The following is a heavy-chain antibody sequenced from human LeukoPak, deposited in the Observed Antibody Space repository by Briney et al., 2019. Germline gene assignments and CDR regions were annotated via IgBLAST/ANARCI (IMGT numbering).Heavy chain of an antibody. D-gene: IGHD4-11*01. J-gene: IGHJ4*02. Sequence: GGSLRLSCAASGFTVSSNYMSWVRQAPGKGLEWVSVIYSGGSPFYADSVKGRFTISRDNSKNTVYLQMNSLRVEDTAVYYCARGRQCDFWGQGTLVTVSS. V-gene: IGHV3-53*01. CDR1: GFTVSSNY. CDR2: IYSGGSP. CDR3: ARGRQCDF.